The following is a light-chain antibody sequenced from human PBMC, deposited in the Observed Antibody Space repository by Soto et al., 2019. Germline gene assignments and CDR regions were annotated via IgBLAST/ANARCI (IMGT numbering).Light chain of an antibody. CDR3: AAWDDSLSGWV. V-gene: IGLV1-47*02. CDR2: SNN. CDR1: SSNIGSNY. Sequence: QSVLTQPPSASGTPGQRVTISCSGSSSNIGSNYVYWYQQLPGTAPKLLIYSNNQRPLGVPDRFSGSKSGTSASLAISGLRSEDEADYYCAAWDDSLSGWVFGGGTKVTVL. J-gene: IGLJ3*02.